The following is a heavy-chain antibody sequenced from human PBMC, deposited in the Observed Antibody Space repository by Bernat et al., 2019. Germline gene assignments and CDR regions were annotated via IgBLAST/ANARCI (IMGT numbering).Heavy chain of an antibody. V-gene: IGHV3-30*18. D-gene: IGHD2/OR15-2a*01. CDR1: GFTFSSYG. J-gene: IGHJ4*02. CDR2: ISYDGSNK. Sequence: QVQLVESGGGVVQPGRSLRLSCAASGFTFSSYGMHWVRQAPGKGLEWVAVISYDGSNKYYADSVKGRFTISRDNSKNTLYLQMNSLRAEDTAVYYCAKGGGDYSLDPGADYWAREPWSPSPQ. CDR3: AKGGGDYSLDPGADY.